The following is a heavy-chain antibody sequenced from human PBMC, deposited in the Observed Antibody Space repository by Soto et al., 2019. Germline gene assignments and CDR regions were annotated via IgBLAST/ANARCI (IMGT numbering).Heavy chain of an antibody. CDR3: ARDASQIAVAGYYYYYYMDV. V-gene: IGHV5-51*01. D-gene: IGHD6-19*01. CDR1: GYSFTSYW. Sequence: PGESLKISCKGSGYSFTSYWIGWVRQMPGKGLEWMGIIYPGDSDTRYSPSFQGQVTISADKSISTAYLQWSSLKASDTAVYYCARDASQIAVAGYYYYYYMDVWGKGTTVTVSS. CDR2: IYPGDSDT. J-gene: IGHJ6*03.